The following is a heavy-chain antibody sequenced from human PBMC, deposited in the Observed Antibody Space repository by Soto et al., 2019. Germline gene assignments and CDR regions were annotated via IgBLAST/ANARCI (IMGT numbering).Heavy chain of an antibody. Sequence: EVQLVESGGGLIQPGGSLRLSCAVSGFTVSNNYMSWVRQAPGKGLEGVSVIYSGGYTAYGDSVKGRFTISRDHSKNTLSPQKNTLGPDGTAVFSCAAHPGGGGYWGQGTLVTVSS. CDR1: GFTVSNNY. J-gene: IGHJ4*02. D-gene: IGHD3-10*01. CDR3: AAHPGGGGY. V-gene: IGHV3-53*01. CDR2: IYSGGYT.